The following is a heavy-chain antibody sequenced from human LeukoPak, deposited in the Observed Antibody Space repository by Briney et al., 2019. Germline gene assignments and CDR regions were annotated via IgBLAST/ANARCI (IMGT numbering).Heavy chain of an antibody. CDR3: ARDGGEYYYDSSGSPPGYFDY. D-gene: IGHD3-22*01. Sequence: QPGGSLRLSCAASGFTVSSNYMSWVRQAPGKGLEWVSLIYSGGSTYYADSVKGRFTISRDNSKNTLYLQMNSLRVEDTAVYYCARDGGEYYYDSSGSPPGYFDYWGQGTLVTVSS. V-gene: IGHV3-53*01. CDR2: IYSGGST. CDR1: GFTVSSNY. J-gene: IGHJ4*02.